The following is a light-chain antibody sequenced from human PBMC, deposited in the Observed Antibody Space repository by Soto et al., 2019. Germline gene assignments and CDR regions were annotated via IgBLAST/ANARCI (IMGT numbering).Light chain of an antibody. V-gene: IGLV2-11*01. J-gene: IGLJ1*01. CDR2: DVT. CDR1: SSDVGGHDY. CDR3: CSYAGSYTVV. Sequence: QSVLTQPRSVSGSPGQSVTISCTGTSSDVGGHDYVSWYQQHPGKAPKLMIYDVTKRPSGVPDRFSGSKSGNTASLTISGLQAEDEADYYCCSYAGSYTVVFGTGTKLTVL.